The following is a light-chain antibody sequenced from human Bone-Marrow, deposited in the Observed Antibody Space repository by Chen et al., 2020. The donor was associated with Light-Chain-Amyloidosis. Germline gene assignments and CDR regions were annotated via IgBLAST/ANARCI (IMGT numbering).Light chain of an antibody. J-gene: IGKJ4*01. CDR2: WAA. CDR1: QTVLYNSNNKNF. CDR3: QQYFGTPLT. Sequence: IVMTPSPDSLAVSLGERAPINCKSSQTVLYNSNNKNFLAWYQQKPGQSPKLLIYWAATREFGVPDRFSGSGSGTDFTLTISNLQAEDVAVYYCQQYFGTPLTFGGGTKVEIK. V-gene: IGKV4-1*01.